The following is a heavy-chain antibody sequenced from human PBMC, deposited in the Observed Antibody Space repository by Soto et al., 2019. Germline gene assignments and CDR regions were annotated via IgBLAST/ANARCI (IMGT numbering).Heavy chain of an antibody. CDR3: ARGRHWLDY. V-gene: IGHV4-61*01. D-gene: IGHD6-19*01. CDR2: MYYTGTT. Sequence: SETLSLTCTFSDGSISSGSYYWGWIRQPPGKGLEWIGYMYYTGTTNYNPSLKSRVTISVDTSENQFSLRLSSVTAADTAIYYCARGRHWLDYWGQGTLVTVSS. J-gene: IGHJ4*02. CDR1: DGSISSGSYY.